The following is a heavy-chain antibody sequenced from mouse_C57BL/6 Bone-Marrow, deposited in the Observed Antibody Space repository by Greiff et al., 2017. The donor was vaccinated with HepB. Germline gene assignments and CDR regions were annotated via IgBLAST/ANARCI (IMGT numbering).Heavy chain of an antibody. CDR3: ARYRGYAMDY. J-gene: IGHJ4*01. Sequence: QVQLQQPGAELVKPGASVKLSCKASGYTFTSYWMHWVKQRPGQGLEWIGMIHPNSGSTNYNEKFKSKATLTVDKSSSTAYMQLSSLTSEDCAVYYCARYRGYAMDYWGQGTSVTVSS. V-gene: IGHV1-64*01. CDR1: GYTFTSYW. CDR2: IHPNSGST.